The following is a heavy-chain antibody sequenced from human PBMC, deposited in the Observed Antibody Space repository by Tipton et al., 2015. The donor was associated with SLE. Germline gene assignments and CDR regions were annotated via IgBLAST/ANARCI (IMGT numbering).Heavy chain of an antibody. V-gene: IGHV4-39*01. CDR1: GGSISSSSYN. CDR3: ARLGSDGMDV. J-gene: IGHJ6*02. CDR2: FYYSGST. Sequence: TLSLTCTVSGGSISSSSYNWGWIRQPPGKGLEWIGSFYYSGSTYYNPSLKSRVTIFGDTSKKQFSLRPSSVTAADTAVYYCARLGSDGMDVWGRGTTVTVSS. D-gene: IGHD2-15*01.